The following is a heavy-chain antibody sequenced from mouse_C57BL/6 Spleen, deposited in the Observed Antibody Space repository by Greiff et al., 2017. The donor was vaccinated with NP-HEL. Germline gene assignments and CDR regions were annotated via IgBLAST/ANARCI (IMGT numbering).Heavy chain of an antibody. J-gene: IGHJ4*01. CDR1: GYAFTNYL. V-gene: IGHV1-54*01. Sequence: VQLQQSGAELVRPGTSVKVSCKASGYAFTNYLIEWVKQRPGQGLEWIGVINPGSGGTNYNEKFKGKATLTADKSSSTAYMQLGSLTSEDSAVYFCARWDDGYYRNAMDYWGQGTSVTVSS. D-gene: IGHD2-3*01. CDR2: INPGSGGT. CDR3: ARWDDGYYRNAMDY.